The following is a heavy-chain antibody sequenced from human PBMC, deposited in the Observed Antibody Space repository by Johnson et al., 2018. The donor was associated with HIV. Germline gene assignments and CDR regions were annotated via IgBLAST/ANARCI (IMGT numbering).Heavy chain of an antibody. CDR2: ISFVGNNK. V-gene: IGHV3-30*03. CDR1: QFTFSSYG. D-gene: IGHD6-13*01. J-gene: IGHJ3*02. CDR3: SRGRIATTAMRGGAFDM. Sequence: QVQLVESGGGVVQPGRSLRLSCEASQFTFSSYGMHWVRQAPGKGLEWVAAISFVGNNKNYADSVKGRFTISRDNSKNTLYLQMNSLRVEDTAVYYCSRGRIATTAMRGGAFDMWGQGTMLIVSS.